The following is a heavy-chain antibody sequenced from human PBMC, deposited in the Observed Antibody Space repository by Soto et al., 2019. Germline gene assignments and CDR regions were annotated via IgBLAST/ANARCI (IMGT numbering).Heavy chain of an antibody. J-gene: IGHJ6*02. V-gene: IGHV1-69*13. CDR2: TIPIFGPA. D-gene: IGHD1-1*01. CDR1: GGTFSSHS. Sequence: SVKVSCKSSGGTFSSHSINWVRQAPGQGLEWMGGTIPIFGPANFAKKFQGRVTITADESTTTAYMELSSLTSEDTAVYYCATGSFTSTGGRIGYHYNAMDVWGQGTTVTVSS. CDR3: ATGSFTSTGGRIGYHYNAMDV.